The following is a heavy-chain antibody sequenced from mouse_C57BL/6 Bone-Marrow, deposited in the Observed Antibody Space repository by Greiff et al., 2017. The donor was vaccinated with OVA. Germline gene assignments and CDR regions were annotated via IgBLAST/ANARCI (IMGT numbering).Heavy chain of an antibody. CDR2: IRNKANNHAT. CDR3: TRPYSYYGSRRHDYAMDY. CDR1: GFTFSDAW. J-gene: IGHJ4*01. D-gene: IGHD1-1*01. Sequence: EVKVEESGGGLVQPGGSMKLSCAASGFTFSDAWMDWVRQSPEKGLEWVAEIRNKANNHATYYAESVKGRFTISRDDSKSSVYLQMNSLRAEDTGIYYCTRPYSYYGSRRHDYAMDYWGQGTSVTVSS. V-gene: IGHV6-6*01.